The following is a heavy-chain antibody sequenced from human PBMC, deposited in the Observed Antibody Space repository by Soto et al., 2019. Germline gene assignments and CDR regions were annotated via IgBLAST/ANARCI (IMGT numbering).Heavy chain of an antibody. CDR2: ISNDGGYQ. J-gene: IGHJ6*02. D-gene: IGHD2-2*01. V-gene: IGHV3-30-3*01. CDR3: ARAMPGMDV. Sequence: QVQLVESGGGVVQPGRSLRLSCAGSGFTLSDFPMHWVRQAPGKGLEWVALISNDGGYQHYGDSVRGRFTISRDNSKHMLYLQMTSLRVEDTAVYYCARAMPGMDVWGQGTTVTVSS. CDR1: GFTLSDFP.